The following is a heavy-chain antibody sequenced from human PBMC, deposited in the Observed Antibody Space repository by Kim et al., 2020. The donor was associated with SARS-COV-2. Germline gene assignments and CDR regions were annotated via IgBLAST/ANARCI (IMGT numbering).Heavy chain of an antibody. CDR1: GFTFSSYS. CDR2: INSDGSNT. D-gene: IGHD2-21*01. CDR3: ARAPMWSSGASDI. V-gene: IGHV3-74*01. J-gene: IGHJ3*02. Sequence: GGSLRLSCAASGFTFSSYSMHWVRQAPGKGLVWVSRINSDGSNTNYADSVRGRFTISRDNAKNTLFLQMKSLRAEDTAVYYCARAPMWSSGASDIWGPGTRVTVSS.